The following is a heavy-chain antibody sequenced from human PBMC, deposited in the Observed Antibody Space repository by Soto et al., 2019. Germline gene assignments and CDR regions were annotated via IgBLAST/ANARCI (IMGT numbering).Heavy chain of an antibody. CDR3: ARMATYGTLNWFDP. D-gene: IGHD1-1*01. Sequence: QVQLVQSGAEVQRPGASVKVSCRASGYAFGDYDISWVRQAPGQGLEWMGWMNPNSANTGYAQKFQGRVSMTRDMSISTAYMELSRLRPEDTAIYYSARMATYGTLNWFDPWGQGALVTVSS. CDR1: GYAFGDYD. CDR2: MNPNSANT. V-gene: IGHV1-8*01. J-gene: IGHJ5*02.